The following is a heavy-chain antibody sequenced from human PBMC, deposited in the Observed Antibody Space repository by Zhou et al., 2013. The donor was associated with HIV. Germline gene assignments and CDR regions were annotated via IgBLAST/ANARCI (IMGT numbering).Heavy chain of an antibody. CDR2: ISSYNGHT. J-gene: IGHJ6*03. D-gene: IGHD4-4*01. Sequence: QVQLLQSGAEVKKPGASVKVSCKASGFTFTGFGISWVRQAPGQGLEWVGWISSYNGHTNYAQKFQGRLTVTTDTSTSTAYMELRSLASDDTAVYYCARAYSTAWYGGGFYYMDVWGKGPRSPSP. CDR1: GFTFTGFG. V-gene: IGHV1-18*01. CDR3: ARAYSTAWYGGGFYYMDV.